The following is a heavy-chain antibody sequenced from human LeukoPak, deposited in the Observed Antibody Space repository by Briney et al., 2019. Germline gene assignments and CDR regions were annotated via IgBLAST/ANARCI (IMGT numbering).Heavy chain of an antibody. CDR3: AKGVASSIWNAMDV. CDR1: GFPFSGYG. Sequence: GGSLRLSCAASGFPFSGYGMNWVRQAPGKGLEWVTVISDDARNEDYTDSVKGRFTISRDNSKNILYLQMNSLRVEDTAVYYCAKGVASSIWNAMDVWGQGTLVTVSS. J-gene: IGHJ4*02. V-gene: IGHV3-30*18. D-gene: IGHD1-1*01. CDR2: ISDDARNE.